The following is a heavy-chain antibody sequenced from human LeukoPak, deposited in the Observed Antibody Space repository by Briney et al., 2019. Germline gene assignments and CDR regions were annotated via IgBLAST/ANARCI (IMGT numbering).Heavy chain of an antibody. CDR3: ARHLGGQLTWPGY. D-gene: IGHD6-13*01. CDR1: GGSISSGGYY. J-gene: IGHJ4*02. CDR2: IYYSGST. V-gene: IGHV4-31*03. Sequence: SETLSLTCTVSGGSISSGGYYWSWIRQHPGKGLEWIGYIYYSGSTYYNPSLKSRVTISVDTSKNQFSLKQSSVTAADTAVYYCARHLGGQLTWPGYWGQGTLVTVSS.